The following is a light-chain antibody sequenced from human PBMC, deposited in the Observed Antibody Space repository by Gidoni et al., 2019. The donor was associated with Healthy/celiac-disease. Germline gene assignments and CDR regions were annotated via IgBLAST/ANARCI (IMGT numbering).Light chain of an antibody. J-gene: IGKJ2*02. CDR2: GAS. Sequence: EIVMTQSPATLSVSPGERATLSCGASQSVSSNLAWYQQKPGQAPRLLIYGASTRATGIPARFSGSGSGTEFTLTISSLQSEDFAVYYCQQYNNRGTFGQGTKLEIK. CDR1: QSVSSN. V-gene: IGKV3-15*01. CDR3: QQYNNRGT.